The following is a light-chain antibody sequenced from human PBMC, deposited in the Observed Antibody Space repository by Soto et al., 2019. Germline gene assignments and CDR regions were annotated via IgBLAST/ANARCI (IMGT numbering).Light chain of an antibody. CDR3: QQVNTYPLT. V-gene: IGKV1-9*01. Sequence: DIQLTQSPSFLSASVGDRVTITCRASQGISTFVAWYQQHSGTAPKRQIYDASNLQSGVPSRFSGSGSGTEFTLTISSLQPEDCATDHCQQVNTYPLTLGGGTKVEIK. CDR1: QGISTF. J-gene: IGKJ4*01. CDR2: DAS.